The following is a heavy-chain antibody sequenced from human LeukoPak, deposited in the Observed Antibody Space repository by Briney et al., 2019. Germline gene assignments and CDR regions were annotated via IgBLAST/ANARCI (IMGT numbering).Heavy chain of an antibody. V-gene: IGHV3-23*01. D-gene: IGHD1-7*01. CDR2: ISGSGSST. J-gene: IGHJ4*02. CDR1: GLTFGNYA. Sequence: GGSLRLACAASGLTFGNYAMSWVRQAPGKGLEWVSAISGSGSSTYQAGSVRGRFTISRDNSKNTLYLQMNSLRAEDTAVYYCAKGAGTSEYYFDYWGQGTLVTVSS. CDR3: AKGAGTSEYYFDY.